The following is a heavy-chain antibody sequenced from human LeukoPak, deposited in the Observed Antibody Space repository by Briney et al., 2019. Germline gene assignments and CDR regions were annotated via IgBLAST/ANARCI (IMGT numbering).Heavy chain of an antibody. V-gene: IGHV1-18*01. D-gene: IGHD4-17*01. Sequence: ASVKVSCKASGYTFTSYGISWVRQAPGQGLEWMGWISAYNGNTNYAQKLQGRGTITTDTSTRKDYMELRSLRSDDTAVYYCARVFGDYDNWFDHWGQGTLVTVSS. CDR1: GYTFTSYG. CDR2: ISAYNGNT. J-gene: IGHJ5*02. CDR3: ARVFGDYDNWFDH.